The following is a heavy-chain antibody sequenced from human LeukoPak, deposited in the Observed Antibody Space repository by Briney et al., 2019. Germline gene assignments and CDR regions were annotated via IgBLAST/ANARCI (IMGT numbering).Heavy chain of an antibody. D-gene: IGHD2-15*01. CDR2: IYYGGST. Sequence: SETLSLTCTVSGCSISSYYWSWLRQPPGKGLEWLGYIYYGGSTNYNPSLKSRVTISVDTSKNQFSLKLSSVTAADTAVYYCARGVVVAATPGWFDPWGQGTLVTVSS. CDR3: ARGVVVAATPGWFDP. J-gene: IGHJ5*02. V-gene: IGHV4-59*01. CDR1: GCSISSYY.